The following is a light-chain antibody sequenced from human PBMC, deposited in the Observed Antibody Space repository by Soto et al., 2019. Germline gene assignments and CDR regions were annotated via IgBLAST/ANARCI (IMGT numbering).Light chain of an antibody. Sequence: EIVLTQSPATLSLSPGERATLSCRASQSVGTYLAWYQQKPVQAPRLLIHDGSNRATGIPARFSGSGSWTGFPLTISGLEPEDIAVYYCQQRTNWPPLTFGGGTKVEIK. CDR3: QQRTNWPPLT. V-gene: IGKV3-11*01. J-gene: IGKJ4*01. CDR1: QSVGTY. CDR2: DGS.